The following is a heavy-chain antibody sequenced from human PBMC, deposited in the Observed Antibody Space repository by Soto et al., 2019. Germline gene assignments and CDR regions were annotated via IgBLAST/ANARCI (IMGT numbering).Heavy chain of an antibody. D-gene: IGHD3-3*01. Sequence: ASVKVSCKASGYTFTSYGISWVRQAPGQGLEWMGWISANNGNTNYAQKFQGRVTMTTDKSTSTAYMELSSLRSEDTAVYYCVVSGYEYNWFDPWGQGTLVTVSS. CDR2: ISANNGNT. J-gene: IGHJ5*02. V-gene: IGHV1-18*01. CDR1: GYTFTSYG. CDR3: VVSGYEYNWFDP.